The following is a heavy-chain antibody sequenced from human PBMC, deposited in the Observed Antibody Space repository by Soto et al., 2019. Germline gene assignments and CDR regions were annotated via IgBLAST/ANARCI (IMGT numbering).Heavy chain of an antibody. V-gene: IGHV5-51*01. CDR1: GYKFGSAW. CDR3: ARQLSHICDS. Sequence: GESLKIACKGVGYKFGSAWIGWVRQMPGKGLEWMGIIKPGTSDIRYSPSCRGHVTISADEAVSTAYLQWSSLKASDTAMYYCARQLSHICDSWGQGTLVTVSS. D-gene: IGHD3-3*02. CDR2: IKPGTSDI. J-gene: IGHJ4*02.